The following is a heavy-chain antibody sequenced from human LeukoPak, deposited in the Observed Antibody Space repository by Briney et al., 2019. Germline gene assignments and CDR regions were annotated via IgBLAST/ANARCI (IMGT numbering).Heavy chain of an antibody. Sequence: SETLSLTCTVSGGSISSSSYYWGWIRQPPGKGLEWIGSIYYSGSTYYNPSLKSRVTISVDTSKHQFSLKLSSVTAADTAVYYCASDSSGYYDLDYWGQGTLVTVSS. D-gene: IGHD3-22*01. CDR1: GGSISSSSYY. CDR3: ASDSSGYYDLDY. CDR2: IYYSGST. V-gene: IGHV4-39*01. J-gene: IGHJ4*02.